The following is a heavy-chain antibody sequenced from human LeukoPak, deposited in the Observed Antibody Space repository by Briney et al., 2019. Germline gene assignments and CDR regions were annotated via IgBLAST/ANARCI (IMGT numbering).Heavy chain of an antibody. D-gene: IGHD3-16*01. Sequence: GGSLRLSCIASGFSCRNYWMPGVRQAPGKGLEWVANIRHDGTKKYYVDSVKGRCTISRDNAKNSLYLQVNRLRVEDTAVYYCARDQEGEDDYWGQGTLVTVSS. CDR1: GFSCRNYW. V-gene: IGHV3-7*03. CDR3: ARDQEGEDDY. J-gene: IGHJ4*02. CDR2: IRHDGTKK.